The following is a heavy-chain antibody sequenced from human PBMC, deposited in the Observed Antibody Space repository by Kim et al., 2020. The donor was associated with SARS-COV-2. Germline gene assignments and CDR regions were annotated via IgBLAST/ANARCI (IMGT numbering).Heavy chain of an antibody. J-gene: IGHJ5*02. CDR3: GRRVDVTAVGWLDP. V-gene: IGHV4-59*01. CDR1: GGSIGSYY. CDR2: IYYSGST. Sequence: SETLSLTCTVSGGSIGSYYLSWIRQPPGKGLEWIGYIYYSGSTTYNPSPKSRVTISVDTSTNQSSLKLSSVTAADTAGYYCGRRVDVTAVGWLDPSCQGT. D-gene: IGHD2-21*02.